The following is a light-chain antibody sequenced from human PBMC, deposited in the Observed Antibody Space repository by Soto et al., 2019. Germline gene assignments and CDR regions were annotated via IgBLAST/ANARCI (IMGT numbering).Light chain of an antibody. CDR2: DVS. J-gene: IGLJ1*01. CDR1: SSDVGAFNY. Sequence: QSVLTQPASVSGSPGQSIAISCTGTSSDVGAFNYVSWYQQHPGKAPKFMIFDVSSRSSGVSDRFSGSKSGNTASLTISGLQTEDEADYYCASYTTSSTYVFGTGTKVTVL. V-gene: IGLV2-14*03. CDR3: ASYTTSSTYV.